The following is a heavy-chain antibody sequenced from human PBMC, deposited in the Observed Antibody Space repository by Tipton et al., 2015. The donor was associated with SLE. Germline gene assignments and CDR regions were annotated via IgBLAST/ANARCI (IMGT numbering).Heavy chain of an antibody. CDR3: AREGGSGTYQASGFDY. CDR1: GASISSNTYY. J-gene: IGHJ4*02. D-gene: IGHD3-10*01. CDR2: IYYSGST. V-gene: IGHV4-61*01. Sequence: TLSLTCAVSGASISSNTYYWSWIRQPPGKGLDWIGYIYYSGSTKYNPSLKSRVTISVDTSKNQFSLKLNSVTTAATALYYCAREGGSGTYQASGFDYWGQGTLVTVSS.